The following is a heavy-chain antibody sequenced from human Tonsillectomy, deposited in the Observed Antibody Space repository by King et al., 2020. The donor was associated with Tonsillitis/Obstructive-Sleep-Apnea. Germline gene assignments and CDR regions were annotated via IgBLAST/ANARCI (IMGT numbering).Heavy chain of an antibody. D-gene: IGHD4-17*01. CDR3: ARDTTGYFDY. CDR2: IYSGVST. CDR1: GFTVSSNY. V-gene: IGHV3-66*01. Sequence: QLVQSGGGLVQPGGSLRLSCAASGFTVSSNYMSWVRQAPGKGLEWVSVIYSGVSTYYTDSVKGRFTISRDNFKNTLYLQMNNLRAEDTAVYYCARDTTGYFDYWGQGTLVTVSS. J-gene: IGHJ4*02.